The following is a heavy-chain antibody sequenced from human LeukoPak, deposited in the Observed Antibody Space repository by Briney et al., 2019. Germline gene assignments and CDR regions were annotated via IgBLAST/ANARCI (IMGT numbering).Heavy chain of an antibody. J-gene: IGHJ6*02. CDR3: AKDQLTTVTTRAGMDV. CDR2: ISGSGGST. Sequence: GGSLRLSCAASGFTFNTYWMHWVRQAPGKGLEWVSAISGSGGSTYYADSVKGRFTISRDNSKNTLYLQMNSLRAEDTAVYYCAKDQLTTVTTRAGMDVWGQGTTVTVS. V-gene: IGHV3-23*01. CDR1: GFTFNTYW. D-gene: IGHD4-11*01.